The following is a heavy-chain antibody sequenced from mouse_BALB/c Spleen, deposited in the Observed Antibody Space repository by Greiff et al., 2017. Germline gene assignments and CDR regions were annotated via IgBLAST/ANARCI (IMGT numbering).Heavy chain of an antibody. D-gene: IGHD1-1*01. CDR1: GFTFSSYA. Sequence: EVKVVESGGGLVKPGGSLKLSCAASGFTFSSYAMSWVRHTPEKRLEWVATISSGGSYTYYPDSVKGRFTISRDNAKNTLYLQMSSLRSEDTAMYYCATLYYGSSYGFAYWGQGTLVTVSA. CDR3: ATLYYGSSYGFAY. V-gene: IGHV5-9-3*01. J-gene: IGHJ3*01. CDR2: ISSGGSYT.